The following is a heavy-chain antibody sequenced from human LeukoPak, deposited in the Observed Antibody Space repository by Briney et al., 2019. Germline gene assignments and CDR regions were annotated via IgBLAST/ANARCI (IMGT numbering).Heavy chain of an antibody. CDR1: GGSISYYY. CDR2: IYYSGST. V-gene: IGHV4-59*08. CDR3: ARWNYDAFDI. Sequence: SETLSLTCTVSGGSISYYYWSWIRQPPGKGLEWIGYIYYSGSTNYNPSLESRVTISVDTSKNQFSLKLSSVTAADTAVYYCARWNYDAFDIWGQGTMVTVSS. D-gene: IGHD1-1*01. J-gene: IGHJ3*02.